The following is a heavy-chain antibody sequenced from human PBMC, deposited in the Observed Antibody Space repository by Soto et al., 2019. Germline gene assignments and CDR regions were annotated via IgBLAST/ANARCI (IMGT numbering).Heavy chain of an antibody. Sequence: EVQLVESGGGLVQPGGSLRLSCSASGFTFSNHVIHWVRQAPRKGLEYVSAISANGGATYYADFVKGRFTISRDNSGNSLYLQMSSLRPEDTAVYYCVRSGLRWFGDLFYGVDLWGQGTTVTVSS. J-gene: IGHJ6*02. CDR3: VRSGLRWFGDLFYGVDL. D-gene: IGHD3-10*01. V-gene: IGHV3-64D*08. CDR1: GFTFSNHV. CDR2: ISANGGAT.